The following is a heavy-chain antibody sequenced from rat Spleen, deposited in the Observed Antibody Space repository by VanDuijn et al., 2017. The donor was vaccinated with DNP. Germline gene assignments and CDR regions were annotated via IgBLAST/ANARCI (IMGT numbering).Heavy chain of an antibody. J-gene: IGHJ4*01. Sequence: EVQLVESGGGLVQPGRSLKLSCAASGFTFSTNWLNWIRQAPGKGLEWVASINPDGSSTYYADTVKGRFTIARENAKNTLYLQMSSLRSEDTATYYCTRHRTIMPYYYAMDAWGQGASVTVSS. V-gene: IGHV5-31*01. D-gene: IGHD1-12*01. CDR2: INPDGSST. CDR3: TRHRTIMPYYYAMDA. CDR1: GFTFSTNW.